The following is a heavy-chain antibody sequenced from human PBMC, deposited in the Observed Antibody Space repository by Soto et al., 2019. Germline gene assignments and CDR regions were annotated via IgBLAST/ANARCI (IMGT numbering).Heavy chain of an antibody. J-gene: IGHJ2*01. D-gene: IGHD3-10*01. CDR1: GFTFISYA. CDR2: ISGGGDAT. V-gene: IGHV3-23*01. Sequence: EVQLLESGGGLVQPGGSLRLSCAASGFTFISYAMNWVRQAPGKGLQWVSAISGGGDATFYADSVKGRFTISRDNSRNTVTLQMNSLGAGDTALYYFARKGPGSTTRPEYWYFDLWGRGTLVTVSS. CDR3: ARKGPGSTTRPEYWYFDL.